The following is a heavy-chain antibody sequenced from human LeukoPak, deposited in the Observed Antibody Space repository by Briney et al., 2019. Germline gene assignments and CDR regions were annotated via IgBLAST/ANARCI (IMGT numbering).Heavy chain of an antibody. CDR3: ATIPMVRGILDYYFDY. CDR2: FYHSGAT. CDR1: GGSISGDDYS. V-gene: IGHV4-30-2*01. D-gene: IGHD3-10*01. Sequence: SETLSLTCAVSGGSISGDDYSWSWIRQPPGRGLEWIGYFYHSGATSYNPSLKSRVTITVDSSKNQFSLRLNSVTAADTAVYYCATIPMVRGILDYYFDYWGQGTLVSVSS. J-gene: IGHJ4*02.